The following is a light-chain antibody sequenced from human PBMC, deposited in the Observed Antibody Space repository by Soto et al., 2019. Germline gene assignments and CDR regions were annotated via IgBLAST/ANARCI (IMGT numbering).Light chain of an antibody. CDR3: QQAHSFPVA. Sequence: DIQMTQSPSSVSAVVGDRVTITCRASQDITRWLAWYQQQPGRAPKLLIYAPSTLQGGAPSRFNGRGSVRDFTLTVCSLRPEDFASYFCQQAHSFPVAFVQGTR. J-gene: IGKJ5*01. V-gene: IGKV1-12*01. CDR2: APS. CDR1: QDITRW.